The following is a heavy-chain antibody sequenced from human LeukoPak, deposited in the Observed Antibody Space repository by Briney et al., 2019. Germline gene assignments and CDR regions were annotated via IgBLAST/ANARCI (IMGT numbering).Heavy chain of an antibody. Sequence: PSETLSLTCTASGGSISNSSYYWGWIRQPPGKGLEWIGSIYYSGSTYYNPSLKSRVTISVDTSKNQFSLKLSSVTAADTAVYYCARFAWGFDYWGQGTLVTVSS. CDR1: GGSISNSSYY. V-gene: IGHV4-39*01. J-gene: IGHJ4*02. D-gene: IGHD3-16*01. CDR2: IYYSGST. CDR3: ARFAWGFDY.